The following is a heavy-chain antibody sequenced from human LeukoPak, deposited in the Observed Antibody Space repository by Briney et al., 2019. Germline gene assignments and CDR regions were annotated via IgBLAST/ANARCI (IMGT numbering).Heavy chain of an antibody. J-gene: IGHJ6*04. D-gene: IGHD3-16*02. Sequence: GGSLRLSCAASGLTFSSYGMHWVRQAPGKGLEWVAVIWYDGSNKYYADSVKGRFTISRDNSKNTLYLQMNSLRAEDTAVYYCARRYDYVWGSYRYYYYGMDVWGKGTTVTVSS. V-gene: IGHV3-33*01. CDR1: GLTFSSYG. CDR2: IWYDGSNK. CDR3: ARRYDYVWGSYRYYYYGMDV.